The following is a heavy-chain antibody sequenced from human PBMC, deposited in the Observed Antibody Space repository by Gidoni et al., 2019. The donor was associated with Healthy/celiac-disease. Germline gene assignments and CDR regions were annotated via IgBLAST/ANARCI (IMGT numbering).Heavy chain of an antibody. CDR1: GGSISSYY. D-gene: IGHD5-12*01. J-gene: IGHJ6*02. CDR2: IYYSGST. CDR3: ARVGGYSGYGITYYYYGMDV. Sequence: QVQLQESGPGLVKPSETLSLTCTVSGGSISSYYWSWIRQPPGKGLEWIGYIYYSGSTNYNPSLKSRVTISVDTSKNQFSLKLSSVTAADTAVYYCARVGGYSGYGITYYYYGMDVWGQGTTVTVSS. V-gene: IGHV4-59*01.